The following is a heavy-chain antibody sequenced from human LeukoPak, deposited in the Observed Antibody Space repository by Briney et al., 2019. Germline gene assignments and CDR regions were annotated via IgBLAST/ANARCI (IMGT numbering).Heavy chain of an antibody. CDR3: AKGPTSYYYYMDV. CDR2: ISGSGGST. J-gene: IGHJ6*03. CDR1: GFTFSSYA. Sequence: GGSLRLSCAASGFTFSSYAMSWVRQAPGKGLEWVSAISGSGGSTYYADSVKGRFTISRDNSKNTLSLQMNSLRAEDTTVYYCAKGPTSYYYYMDVWGKGTTVTVSS. D-gene: IGHD5-24*01. V-gene: IGHV3-23*01.